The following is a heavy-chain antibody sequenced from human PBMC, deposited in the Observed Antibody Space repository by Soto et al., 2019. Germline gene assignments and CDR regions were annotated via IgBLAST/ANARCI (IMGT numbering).Heavy chain of an antibody. J-gene: IGHJ5*02. CDR1: GGSVSSGSYY. V-gene: IGHV4-61*01. Sequence: SETLSLTCTVSGGSVSSGSYYWSWIRQPPGKGLEWIGYIYYSGSTNYNPSLKSRVTISVDTSKNQFSLKLSSVTAADTAVYYCARAHYDFWSGYSRFDPWGQGTLVTVSS. D-gene: IGHD3-3*01. CDR2: IYYSGST. CDR3: ARAHYDFWSGYSRFDP.